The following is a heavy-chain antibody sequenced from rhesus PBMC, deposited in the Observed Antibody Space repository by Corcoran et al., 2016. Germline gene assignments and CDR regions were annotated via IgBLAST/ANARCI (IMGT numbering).Heavy chain of an antibody. J-gene: IGHJ4*01. V-gene: IGHV4S10*01. CDR3: ARGGYYFDY. Sequence: QVQLQESGPGVVKPSATLSLTCAVSGSSLSDRYRLSCIRQPPGKGLEWIGYIYGSSTSTNYNPSLKSLVTISKDTSKNQFALKLSSVTAADTAGYYCARGGYYFDYWGQGVLVTVSS. CDR1: GSSLSDRYR. CDR2: IYGSSTST.